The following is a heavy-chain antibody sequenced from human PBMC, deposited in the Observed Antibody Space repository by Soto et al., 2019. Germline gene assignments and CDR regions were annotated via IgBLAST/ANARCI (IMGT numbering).Heavy chain of an antibody. CDR2: INSGGSST. CDR1: GFTFSGYW. D-gene: IGHD6-19*01. Sequence: EVQLVESGGGLVQPGGSLRLSCAASGFTFSGYWMHWVRQAPGKGLVWVSRINSGGSSTGYADSVKGRFTTSRANAQNTLYLQMNSLRDEDTAVYYCATFSPVDYGVDVWGQGTTVTVSS. CDR3: ATFSPVDYGVDV. J-gene: IGHJ6*02. V-gene: IGHV3-74*01.